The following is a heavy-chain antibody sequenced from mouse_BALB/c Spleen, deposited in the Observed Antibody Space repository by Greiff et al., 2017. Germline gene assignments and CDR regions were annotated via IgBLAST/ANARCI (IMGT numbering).Heavy chain of an antibody. V-gene: IGHV2-9*02. CDR3: AREREIHYYGYFDY. Sequence: VQGVESGPGLVAPSQSLSITCTVSGFSLTSYGVHWVRQPPGKGLEWLGVIWAGGSTNYNSALMSRLSISKDNSKSQVFLKMNSLQTDDTAMYYCAREREIHYYGYFDYWGQGTTLTVSS. J-gene: IGHJ2*01. D-gene: IGHD1-2*01. CDR1: GFSLTSYG. CDR2: IWAGGST.